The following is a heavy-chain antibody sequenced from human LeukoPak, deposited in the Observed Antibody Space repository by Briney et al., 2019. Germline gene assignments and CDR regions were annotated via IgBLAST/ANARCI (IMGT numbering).Heavy chain of an antibody. CDR3: ATDRATQYFDY. D-gene: IGHD2-15*01. J-gene: IGHJ4*02. CDR1: RFTFGSYG. Sequence: GGSLRLSCVASRFTFGSYGMHWVRQAPGKGLEWLAFIWYHGGNEYYADSVKGRFTISRDNSRNTLFLQMNSLRVEDTAVYYCATDRATQYFDYWGQGTLVSVPS. CDR2: IWYHGGNE. V-gene: IGHV3-30*02.